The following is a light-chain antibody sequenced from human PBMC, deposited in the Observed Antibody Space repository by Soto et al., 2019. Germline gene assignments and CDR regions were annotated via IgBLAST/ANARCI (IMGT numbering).Light chain of an antibody. CDR2: GAS. Sequence: EIVMTQSPATLSVSPGERATLSCRASQSVSSNLAWYQQKPGQAPRLLIYGASTRATGIPARFSGSGSGTEFTLTISILKSEDFAVYYCQQYNNWPPNTFGQGTKLEIK. J-gene: IGKJ2*01. CDR3: QQYNNWPPNT. CDR1: QSVSSN. V-gene: IGKV3-15*01.